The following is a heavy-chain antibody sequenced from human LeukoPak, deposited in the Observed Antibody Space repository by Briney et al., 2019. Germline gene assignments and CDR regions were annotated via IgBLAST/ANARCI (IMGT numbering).Heavy chain of an antibody. J-gene: IGHJ4*02. V-gene: IGHV4-39*01. Sequence: SETLSLTCTVSGGSISSSSYYWGWIRQPPGKGLEWIGSIYYSGSTHYNPSLKSRVTISVDTSKNQFSLKLSSVTAADTAVYYCARRDRIAGLGNDYWGQGTLVTVSS. CDR2: IYYSGST. D-gene: IGHD6-13*01. CDR1: GGSISSSSYY. CDR3: ARRDRIAGLGNDY.